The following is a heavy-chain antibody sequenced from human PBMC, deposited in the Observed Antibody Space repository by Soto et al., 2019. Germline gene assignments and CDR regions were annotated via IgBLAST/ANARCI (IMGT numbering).Heavy chain of an antibody. CDR3: AKGAYSTSDGYFDY. CDR1: GFTFRSYG. CDR2: TSNDGSNR. D-gene: IGHD2-2*01. V-gene: IGHV3-30*18. Sequence: PGGSLRLSCAASGFTFRSYGMHWVRQAPGKGLEWVTATSNDGSNRYYADSVKGRFTIARDNSKNTLYLQMNSLRAEDTAVYYCAKGAYSTSDGYFDYWGQGTLVTVS. J-gene: IGHJ4*02.